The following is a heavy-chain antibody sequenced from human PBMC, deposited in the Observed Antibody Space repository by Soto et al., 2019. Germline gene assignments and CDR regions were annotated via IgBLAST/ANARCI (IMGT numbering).Heavy chain of an antibody. V-gene: IGHV4-59*12. CDR2: IYDNGST. CDR1: GGPISGYY. J-gene: IGHJ4*02. Sequence: PSETLSLTCTVSGGPISGYYWTWIRQPPGKGLEWIGYIYDNGSTDFNSSLRSRVTMSEDKSKNQFSLRLNSLRAEDTAVYYCASLDYGDYGGNYWGQGTLVTVSS. CDR3: ASLDYGDYGGNY. D-gene: IGHD4-17*01.